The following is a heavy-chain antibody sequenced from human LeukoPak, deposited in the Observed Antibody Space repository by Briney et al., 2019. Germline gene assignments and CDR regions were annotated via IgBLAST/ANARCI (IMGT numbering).Heavy chain of an antibody. CDR3: ARGHSSSHLCDGPGNYFDY. CDR1: GYTLTELS. J-gene: IGHJ4*02. V-gene: IGHV1-24*01. D-gene: IGHD6-6*01. Sequence: ASVKVSCKVSGYTLTELSMHWVRQAPGKGLEWMGGFDPEDGETIYAQKFQGRVTMTEDTSTDTAYMELSSLRSEDTAVYYCARGHSSSHLCDGPGNYFDYWGQGTLVTVSS. CDR2: FDPEDGET.